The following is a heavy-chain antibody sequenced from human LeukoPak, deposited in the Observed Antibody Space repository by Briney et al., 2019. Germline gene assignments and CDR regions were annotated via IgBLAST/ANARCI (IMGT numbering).Heavy chain of an antibody. Sequence: GGSLRLSCAASGFTFSSYWMSWVRQAPGKGLEWVAKIKQDGSEKYYADSVKGRFTISRDNAKNSLYLQMNSLRAEDTAVYYCASTKGQWLVLGYWGQGTLVTVSS. J-gene: IGHJ4*02. CDR1: GFTFSSYW. D-gene: IGHD6-19*01. V-gene: IGHV3-7*01. CDR2: IKQDGSEK. CDR3: ASTKGQWLVLGY.